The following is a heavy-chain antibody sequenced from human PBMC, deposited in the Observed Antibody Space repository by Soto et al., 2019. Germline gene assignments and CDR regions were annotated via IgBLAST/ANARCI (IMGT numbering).Heavy chain of an antibody. Sequence: EVQLLESGGGLVQPGGSLRLSCAASGFTFGNYGMNWVRQAPGKGLEWVSGISGGGGSTYYADSVKGRFTISRDPSKNTVFLEMNSLRAEDTAVYYCAKGFIVVVTVIGPDDSFDVWGQGTLVTVSS. CDR3: AKGFIVVVTVIGPDDSFDV. D-gene: IGHD2-21*02. V-gene: IGHV3-23*01. CDR2: ISGGGGST. CDR1: GFTFGNYG. J-gene: IGHJ3*01.